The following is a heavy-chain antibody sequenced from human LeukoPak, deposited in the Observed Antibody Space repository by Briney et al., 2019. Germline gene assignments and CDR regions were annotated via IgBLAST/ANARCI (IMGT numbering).Heavy chain of an antibody. CDR2: IFYSGRT. V-gene: IGHV4-39*07. Sequence: PSETLSLTCTVSGGSISSSTYYWGWIRQPPGKGLEWIGSIFYSGRTYYNPSLKSRVTISVDTSKNQFSLKLSSVTAADTAVYYCAREGPLSYYYDSSGYYFFDPWGQGTLVTVSS. D-gene: IGHD3-22*01. CDR1: GGSISSSTYY. CDR3: AREGPLSYYYDSSGYYFFDP. J-gene: IGHJ5*02.